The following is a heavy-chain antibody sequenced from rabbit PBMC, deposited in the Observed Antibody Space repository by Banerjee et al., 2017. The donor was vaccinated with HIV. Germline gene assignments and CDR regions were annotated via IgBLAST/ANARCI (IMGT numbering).Heavy chain of an antibody. J-gene: IGHJ4*01. Sequence: QEQLEESGGDLVKPGASLTLTCTASGFSFSTTYYMCWVRQAPGKGLELIACIYTDSDGTWYASWVNGRFTITRSTSLNTVTLQMTSLTAADTATYFCARGDTGSRHSPFNLWGPGTLVTVS. D-gene: IGHD1-1*01. CDR3: ARGDTGSRHSPFNL. CDR1: GFSFSTTYY. V-gene: IGHV1S43*01. CDR2: IYTDSDGT.